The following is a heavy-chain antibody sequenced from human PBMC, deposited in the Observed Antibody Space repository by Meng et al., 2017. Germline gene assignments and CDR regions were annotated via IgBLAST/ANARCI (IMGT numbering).Heavy chain of an antibody. CDR2: IIPIFGTA. J-gene: IGHJ3*02. Sequence: VRRVRSGAEVKKPGSSWKVSCKASAGTFSSYAISWGRQAPGQGLEWMGGIIPIFGTANYAQRFQGRVTITADKSTSTAYMELSSLRSEDTAVYYCADVTTDAFDIWGQGTMVTVSS. D-gene: IGHD1-1*01. CDR1: AGTFSSYA. V-gene: IGHV1-69*06. CDR3: ADVTTDAFDI.